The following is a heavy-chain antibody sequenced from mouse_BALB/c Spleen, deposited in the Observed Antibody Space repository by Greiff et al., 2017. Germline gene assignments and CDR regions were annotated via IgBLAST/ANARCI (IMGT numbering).Heavy chain of an antibody. D-gene: IGHD2-10*02. J-gene: IGHJ4*01. Sequence: EVKLVESGPGLVKPSQSLSLTCTVTGYSITSDYAWNWIRQFPGNKLEWMGYISYSGSTSYNPSLKSRISITRDTSKNQFFLQLNSVTTEDTATYYCARYSGYGYGNHYAMDYWGQGTSVTVSS. CDR2: ISYSGST. V-gene: IGHV3-2*02. CDR1: GYSITSDYA. CDR3: ARYSGYGYGNHYAMDY.